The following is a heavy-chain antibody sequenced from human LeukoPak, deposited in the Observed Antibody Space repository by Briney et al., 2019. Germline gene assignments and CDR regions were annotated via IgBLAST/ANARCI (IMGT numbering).Heavy chain of an antibody. J-gene: IGHJ6*02. V-gene: IGHV4-4*02. CDR3: ARVSAAGTFVPSGMDV. CDR1: GGSISSSNW. D-gene: IGHD6-13*01. CDR2: IYHSGST. Sequence: SGTLSLTCAVSGGSISSSNWWSWVRQPPGKGLEWIGEIYHSGSTNYNPSLKSRVTISVDKSKNQFSLKLSSVTAADTAVYYCARVSAAGTFVPSGMDVWGQGTTVTVSS.